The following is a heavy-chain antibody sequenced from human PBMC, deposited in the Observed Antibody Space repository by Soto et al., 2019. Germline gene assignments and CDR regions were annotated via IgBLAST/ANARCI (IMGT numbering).Heavy chain of an antibody. CDR3: AKDPPWTVGPLAMDV. J-gene: IGHJ6*02. CDR2: ISANGQGI. D-gene: IGHD1-26*01. CDR1: GFTFSTYA. Sequence: GSLRLSCAASGFTFSTYALSWVRQAPGKGLEWVSAISANGQGIYYADSVRGRFTISRDNSKNTIFLHMDSLRAEDTAVYYCAKDPPWTVGPLAMDVWGQGTTVTVSS. V-gene: IGHV3-23*01.